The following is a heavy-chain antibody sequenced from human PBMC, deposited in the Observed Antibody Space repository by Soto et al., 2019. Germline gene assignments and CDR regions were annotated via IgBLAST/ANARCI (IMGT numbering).Heavy chain of an antibody. CDR3: AIDQFWDRAMVTPPFSVYYGMDV. V-gene: IGHV3-23*01. J-gene: IGHJ6*02. CDR2: ISGSGGST. CDR1: GFTFSSYA. D-gene: IGHD5-18*01. Sequence: GGSLRLSCAASGFTFSSYAMSWVRQAPGKGLEWVSAISGSGGSTYYADSVKGRFTISRDNSKNTLYLQMNSLRAEDTAVYYCAIDQFWDRAMVTPPFSVYYGMDVWGQGTTVTVSS.